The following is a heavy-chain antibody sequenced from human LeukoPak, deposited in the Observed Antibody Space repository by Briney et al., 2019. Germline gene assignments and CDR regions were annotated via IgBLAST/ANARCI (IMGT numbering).Heavy chain of an antibody. CDR1: GFTFSSYG. CDR3: AKDVAPVTHYFDY. V-gene: IGHV3-30*02. CDR2: IRYDGSNK. J-gene: IGHJ4*02. D-gene: IGHD4-17*01. Sequence: PGGSLRLSCAASGFTFSSYGMHWVRQSPGKGLEWVAFIRYDGSNKYYADSVKGRFTISRDNSKNTLYLQMNSLRAEDTAVYYCAKDVAPVTHYFDYWGQGTLVTVSS.